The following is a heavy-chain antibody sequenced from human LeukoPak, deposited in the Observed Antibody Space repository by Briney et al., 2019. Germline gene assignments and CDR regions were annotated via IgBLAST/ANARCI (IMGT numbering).Heavy chain of an antibody. CDR3: AKRPGILTGPFDY. Sequence: LSGGSLRLSCAAPGFTFSSYAMSWVRQAPGKGLEWVSAISGSGGSTYYADSVKGRFTISRDNSKNTLYLQMNSLRAEDTAVYYCAKRPGILTGPFDYWGQGTLVTVSS. V-gene: IGHV3-23*01. D-gene: IGHD3-9*01. CDR2: ISGSGGST. CDR1: GFTFSSYA. J-gene: IGHJ4*02.